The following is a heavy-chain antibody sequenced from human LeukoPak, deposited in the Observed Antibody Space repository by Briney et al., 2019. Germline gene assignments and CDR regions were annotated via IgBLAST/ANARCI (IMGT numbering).Heavy chain of an antibody. Sequence: GTLRLSCAASGLTFSSYGMSWVRQAPGKGLEWIGYIYYSGSTNYNPSLKSRVTISVDTSKNQFSLKLSSVTAADTAVYYCAREEMATIRGYYYYYMDVWGKGTTVTVSS. V-gene: IGHV4-59*01. J-gene: IGHJ6*03. D-gene: IGHD5-24*01. CDR2: IYYSGST. CDR3: AREEMATIRGYYYYYMDV. CDR1: GLTFSSYG.